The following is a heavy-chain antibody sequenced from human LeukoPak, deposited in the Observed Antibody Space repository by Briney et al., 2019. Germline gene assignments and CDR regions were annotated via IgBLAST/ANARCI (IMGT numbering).Heavy chain of an antibody. CDR2: IYTSGST. CDR3: ARDWAHYGSGSGYYNGMDV. J-gene: IGHJ6*02. D-gene: IGHD3-10*01. Sequence: SETLSLTCTVSGCSISSYYWSWIRQPAGKGLEWIGRIYTSGSTNYNPSLKSRVTMSVDTSKNQFTLKLSSVTATDTAVYYCARDWAHYGSGSGYYNGMDVWGQGTTVTVSS. V-gene: IGHV4-4*07. CDR1: GCSISSYY.